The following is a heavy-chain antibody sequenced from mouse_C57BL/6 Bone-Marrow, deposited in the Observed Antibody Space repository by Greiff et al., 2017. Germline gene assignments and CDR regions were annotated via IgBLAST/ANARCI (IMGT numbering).Heavy chain of an antibody. CDR3: ARDPGYYAMDY. J-gene: IGHJ4*01. CDR2: IWSGGST. CDR1: GFSLTSYG. V-gene: IGHV2-2*01. Sequence: QVQLKQSGPGLVQPSQSLSITCTVSGFSLTSYGVHWVRQSPGKGLEWLGVIWSGGSTDYNAAFISRLSISKDNSKSQVFFKMNSLQADDTAMYYCARDPGYYAMDYWGQGTSVTVSS.